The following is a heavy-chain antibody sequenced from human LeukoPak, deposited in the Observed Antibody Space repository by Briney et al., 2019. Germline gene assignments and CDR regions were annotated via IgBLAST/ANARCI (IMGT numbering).Heavy chain of an antibody. CDR3: ARDRQGGGSYYFGFDY. CDR2: IIPIFGTA. V-gene: IGHV1-69*13. Sequence: SVKVSCKASGGTFSSYAISWVRQAPGQGLEWMGGIIPIFGTANYAQKFQGRVTITADESTSTAYMELSSLRSEDTAVYYCARDRQGGGSYYFGFDYWGQGTLVTVSS. D-gene: IGHD1-26*01. CDR1: GGTFSSYA. J-gene: IGHJ4*02.